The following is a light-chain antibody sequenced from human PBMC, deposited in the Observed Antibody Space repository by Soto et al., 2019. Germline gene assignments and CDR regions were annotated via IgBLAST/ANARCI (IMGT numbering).Light chain of an antibody. CDR3: EQYGTSPQG. CDR1: QSVSSSY. CDR2: AAS. V-gene: IGKV3-20*01. J-gene: IGKJ3*01. Sequence: ETVLTQSPGTLSLSQGERATLSCRASQSVSSSYLAWYQQKPGQAPRLLIYAASSRATGIPDRFGGSGSGTDFSLTTSSLAPADFAVYYWEQYGTSPQGFGPGTKVDIK.